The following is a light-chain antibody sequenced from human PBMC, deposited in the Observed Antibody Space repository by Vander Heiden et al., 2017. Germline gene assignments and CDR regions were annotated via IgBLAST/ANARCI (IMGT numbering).Light chain of an antibody. J-gene: IGKJ1*01. V-gene: IGKV1-8*01. Sequence: AVRLTQSPSSLSASTGDRVTITCRASQGISSYLAWYQQKPGKAPKLLIYAAPTLQSGVPSRFSGSGSGTDFTLTISCRQSEDFATYYCQQYDSYPRTFGQGTKVEIK. CDR2: AAP. CDR1: QGISSY. CDR3: QQYDSYPRT.